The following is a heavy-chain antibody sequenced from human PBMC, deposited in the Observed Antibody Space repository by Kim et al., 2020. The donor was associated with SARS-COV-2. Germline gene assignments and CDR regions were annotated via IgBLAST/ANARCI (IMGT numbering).Heavy chain of an antibody. D-gene: IGHD6-13*01. V-gene: IGHV3-66*01. Sequence: SADSVKGRFTISRDNSKNTLYLQMNSLRTEDTAVYYCARARYSSSWYADYWGQGTLVTVSS. CDR3: ARARYSSSWYADY. J-gene: IGHJ4*02.